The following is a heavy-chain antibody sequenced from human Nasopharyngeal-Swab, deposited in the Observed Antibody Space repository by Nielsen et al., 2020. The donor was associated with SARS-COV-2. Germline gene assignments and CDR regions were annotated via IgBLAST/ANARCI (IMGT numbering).Heavy chain of an antibody. CDR3: ARDGEPELYYFDY. J-gene: IGHJ4*02. Sequence: VRQAPGKGLEWVSSISSSSSYIYYADSVKGRFTISRDNAKNSLYLQMNSLRAEDTAVYYCARDGEPELYYFDYWGQGTQVTVSS. V-gene: IGHV3-21*01. D-gene: IGHD1-14*01. CDR2: ISSSSSYI.